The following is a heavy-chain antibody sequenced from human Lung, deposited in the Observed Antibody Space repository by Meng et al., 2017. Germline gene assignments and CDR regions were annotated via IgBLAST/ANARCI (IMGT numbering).Heavy chain of an antibody. V-gene: IGHV4-34*01. CDR2: INHSGST. Sequence: VQLQPWGAGLLKPSATLSLTFVVSGGSFSDYYWSWIRQPPGKGLEWIGEINHSGSTNYNPSLESRATISVDTSQNNLSLKLSSVTAADSAVYYCARGPTTMAHDFDYWGQGTLVTVSS. J-gene: IGHJ4*02. CDR3: ARGPTTMAHDFDY. CDR1: GGSFSDYY. D-gene: IGHD4-11*01.